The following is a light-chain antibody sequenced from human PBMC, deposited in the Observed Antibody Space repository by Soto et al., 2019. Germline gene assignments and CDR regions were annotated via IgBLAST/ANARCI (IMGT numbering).Light chain of an antibody. CDR1: NSDVGGYDY. V-gene: IGLV2-14*01. Sequence: QSALTQPASVSGSPGQSITISCTGTNSDVGGYDYVSWYQHYPGKAPKLLIYQVNNRPSGVSSRFSGSKSGNTASLTFSGLQAEDEADYYCSSLTSSNTWVFGGWTKLTVL. CDR2: QVN. J-gene: IGLJ3*02. CDR3: SSLTSSNTWV.